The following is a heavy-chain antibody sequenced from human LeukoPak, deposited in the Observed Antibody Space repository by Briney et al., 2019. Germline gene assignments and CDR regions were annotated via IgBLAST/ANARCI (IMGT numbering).Heavy chain of an antibody. CDR3: ARGWLAETTVVTPYNY. Sequence: SVKVSCKASGGTFSSYAINWVRQAPGQGLEWMGGIIPIFGTANYAQKFQGRVTITAVESMSTAYMELSSLRSEDTAVYYCARGWLAETTVVTPYNYWGQGTLVTVSS. D-gene: IGHD4-23*01. J-gene: IGHJ4*02. V-gene: IGHV1-69*13. CDR2: IIPIFGTA. CDR1: GGTFSSYA.